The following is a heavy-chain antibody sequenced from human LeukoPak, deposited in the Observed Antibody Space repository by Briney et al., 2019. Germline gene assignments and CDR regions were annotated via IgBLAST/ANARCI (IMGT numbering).Heavy chain of an antibody. CDR2: ISTGSTYV. CDR3: ARATGTSDY. D-gene: IGHD1-1*01. CDR1: GFTFSTYS. V-gene: IGHV3-21*01. J-gene: IGHJ4*02. Sequence: GGSLRLSCAASGFTFSTYSMNWVRQAPGKGLEWVSSISTGSTYVYYADSVKGRFTISRDNAKNSLYLQMNSLRAEDMAVYYCARATGTSDYWGQGTLVTVSS.